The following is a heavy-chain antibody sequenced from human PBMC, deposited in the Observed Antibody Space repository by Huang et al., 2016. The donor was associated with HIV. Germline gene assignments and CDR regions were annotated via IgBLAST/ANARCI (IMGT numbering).Heavy chain of an antibody. Sequence: QVQLVQSGAEVKTPGSSVKVSCKASGGTFSKYAISWVRQAPGQGLEWMGGIIHMFGTPNYARKFQGRVTITADDSTSTTYVEVSSLRSEDTALYYCARGQLGSYGDYDVLYWGQGTLVTVSS. CDR2: IIHMFGTP. CDR1: GGTFSKYA. CDR3: ARGQLGSYGDYDVLY. D-gene: IGHD4-17*01. J-gene: IGHJ4*02. V-gene: IGHV1-69*13.